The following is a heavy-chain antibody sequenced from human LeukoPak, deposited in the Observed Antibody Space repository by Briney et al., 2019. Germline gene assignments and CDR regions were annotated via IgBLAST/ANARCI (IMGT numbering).Heavy chain of an antibody. CDR3: ARGQWLVALDY. V-gene: IGHV4-39*01. J-gene: IGHJ4*02. D-gene: IGHD6-19*01. CDR2: IYYSGST. CDR1: GGSISSSSYY. Sequence: PSETLSLTCTVSGGSISSSSYYWGWLRQPPGKGLEWIGSIYYSGSTYYNPSLKSRVTISVDTSKNQFSLKLNSVTAADTAVYYCARGQWLVALDYWGQGTLVTVSS.